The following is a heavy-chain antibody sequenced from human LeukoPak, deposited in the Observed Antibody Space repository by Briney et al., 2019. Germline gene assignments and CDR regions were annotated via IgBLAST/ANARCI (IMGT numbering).Heavy chain of an antibody. J-gene: IGHJ4*02. CDR2: IYYSGST. V-gene: IGHV4-30-2*03. D-gene: IGHD3-22*01. Sequence: SQTLSLTCAVSGGSISSGGYSWSWIRQPPGKGLEWIGSIYYSGSTYYNPSLKSRVTISVDTSKNQFSLKLSSVTAADTAVYYCARLLPRKENYYDSSGYIDYWGQGTLVTVSS. CDR1: GGSISSGGYS. CDR3: ARLLPRKENYYDSSGYIDY.